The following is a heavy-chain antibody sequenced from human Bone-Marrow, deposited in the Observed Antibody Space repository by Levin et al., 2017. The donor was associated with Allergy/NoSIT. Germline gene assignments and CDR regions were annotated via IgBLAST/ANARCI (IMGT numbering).Heavy chain of an antibody. V-gene: IGHV3-15*07. J-gene: IGHJ4*02. CDR1: GFTFSNAW. CDR3: TTDPMTTVTTFGY. CDR2: IKRKTDGGTT. D-gene: IGHD4-17*01. Sequence: SCAASGFTFSNAWMNWVRQAPGKGLEWVGRIKRKTDGGTTDYAAPVKGRFTISRDDSKNTLYLQMNSLKTEDTAVYYCTTDPMTTVTTFGYWGQGTLVTVSS.